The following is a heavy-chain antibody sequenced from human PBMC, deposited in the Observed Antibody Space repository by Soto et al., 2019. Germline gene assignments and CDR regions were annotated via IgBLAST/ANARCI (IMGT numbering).Heavy chain of an antibody. V-gene: IGHV4-30-4*01. CDR1: GGSISSGDYY. J-gene: IGHJ5*02. Sequence: SETLSLTCTVSGGSISSGDYYWSWIRQPPGKGLEWIGYIYYSGSTYYNPSLKSRVTISVDTSKNQFSLKLSSATAADTAVYYCARAGSIAAMNWFDPWGQGTLVTVSS. D-gene: IGHD6-6*01. CDR2: IYYSGST. CDR3: ARAGSIAAMNWFDP.